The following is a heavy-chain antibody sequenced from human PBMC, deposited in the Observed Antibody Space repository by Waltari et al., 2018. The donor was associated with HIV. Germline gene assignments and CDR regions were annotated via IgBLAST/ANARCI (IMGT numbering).Heavy chain of an antibody. D-gene: IGHD1-26*01. CDR2: IYSGGST. J-gene: IGHJ6*02. V-gene: IGHV3-53*01. CDR3: ARDPRSSGYYGMDV. CDR1: GFTISDNY. Sequence: EVQLVESGGGLIEPGGSLRLSCAASGFTISDNYMSWLRQAPGKGREWVSVIYSGGSTYYADSVKGRFTISRDNSKNTLSLHMNSLRAEDTAVYYCARDPRSSGYYGMDVWGQGATVTVSS.